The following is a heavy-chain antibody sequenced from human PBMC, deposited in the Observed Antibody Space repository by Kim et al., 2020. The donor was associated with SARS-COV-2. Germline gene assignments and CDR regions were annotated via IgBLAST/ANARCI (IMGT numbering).Heavy chain of an antibody. CDR1: GGSISSYY. Sequence: SETLSLTCTVSGGSISSYYWSWIRQPPGKGLEWIGYIYYSGSTNYNPSLKSRVTISVDTSKNQFSLKLSSVTAADTAVYYCARGGGYSYGYEDWFDPWGQGTLVTVS. J-gene: IGHJ5*02. D-gene: IGHD5-18*01. CDR2: IYYSGST. CDR3: ARGGGYSYGYEDWFDP. V-gene: IGHV4-59*01.